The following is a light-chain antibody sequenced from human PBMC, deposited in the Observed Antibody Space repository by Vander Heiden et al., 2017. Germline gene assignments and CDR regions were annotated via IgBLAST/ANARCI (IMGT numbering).Light chain of an antibody. Sequence: SVLTQPPSSSGTPGRRCTILCSGSSSNIGSNAVNWYQQLPGTAPKLLIYSSNQRPSGVPDRFSGSRSGTSASRAISGLQSEDEADYYCSAWDDSLTGYVFGTGTKVTVL. V-gene: IGLV1-44*01. CDR2: SSN. J-gene: IGLJ1*01. CDR1: SSNIGSNA. CDR3: SAWDDSLTGYV.